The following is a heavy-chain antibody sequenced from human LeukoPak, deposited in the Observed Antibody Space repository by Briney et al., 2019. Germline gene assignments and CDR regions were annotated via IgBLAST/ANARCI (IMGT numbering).Heavy chain of an antibody. CDR3: ARAKVGATFDY. D-gene: IGHD1-26*01. Sequence: GRSLRLSCAASGFTFSTYAMHWVSQAPGKGLEYNSSISSGGGSTYYGNSVKGRFTISRDNSKNTLYLQVGSLRTEDMAIYYCARAKVGATFDYWGQGALVTVSS. CDR1: GFTFSTYA. J-gene: IGHJ4*02. V-gene: IGHV3-64*01. CDR2: ISSGGGST.